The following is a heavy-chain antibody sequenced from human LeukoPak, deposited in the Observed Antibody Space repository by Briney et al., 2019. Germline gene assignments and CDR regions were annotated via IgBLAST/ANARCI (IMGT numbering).Heavy chain of an antibody. V-gene: IGHV3-7*01. CDR1: GFTFSSYW. D-gene: IGHD6-19*01. CDR3: AREASGSGWYWTNYYYYMDV. CDR2: IKQDGSEK. J-gene: IGHJ6*03. Sequence: GGSLRLSCAASGFTFSSYWMSWVRQAPGKGLEWVANIKQDGSEKYYVDPVKGRFTISRDNAKNSLYLQMNSLRAEDTAVYYCAREASGSGWYWTNYYYYMDVWGKGTMVTVSS.